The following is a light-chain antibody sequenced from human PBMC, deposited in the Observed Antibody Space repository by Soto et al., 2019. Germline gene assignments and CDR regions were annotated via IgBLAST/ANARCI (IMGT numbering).Light chain of an antibody. CDR1: SSKIGAGYD. V-gene: IGLV1-40*01. J-gene: IGLJ1*01. CDR3: QFYDSSLSGSDV. CDR2: GNS. Sequence: QSVLTQAPSVSGALGQRVAMSCRGGSSKIGAGYDLNGYQQLPGTARKLLIDGNSNLPTGVPDRFSGSKTGTSASLASTGFQSEDESEYYCQFYDSSLSGSDVFCTGTTVTAL.